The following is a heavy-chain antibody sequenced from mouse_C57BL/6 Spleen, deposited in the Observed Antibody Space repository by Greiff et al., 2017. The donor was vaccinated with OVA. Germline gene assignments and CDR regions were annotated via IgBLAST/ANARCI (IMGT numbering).Heavy chain of an antibody. D-gene: IGHD1-1*01. V-gene: IGHV1-42*01. Sequence: EVKLQESGPELVKPGASVKISCKASGYSFTGYYMNWVKQSPEKSLEWIGEINPSTGGTTYNQKFKAKATLTVDKSSSPAYMQLKSLTSEDSAVYYCARLITTVGYFDVWGTGTTVTVSS. CDR2: INPSTGGT. CDR3: ARLITTVGYFDV. J-gene: IGHJ1*03. CDR1: GYSFTGYY.